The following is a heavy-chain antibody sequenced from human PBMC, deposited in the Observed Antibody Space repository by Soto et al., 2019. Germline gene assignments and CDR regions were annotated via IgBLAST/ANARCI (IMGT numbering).Heavy chain of an antibody. CDR3: ARHDCISTSCYYYYYFTMDV. V-gene: IGHV1-69*13. CDR1: GGTISSYA. Sequence: SVKVSCKASGGTISSYAISWVRQAPGQGLEWMGGIIPIFSTANYAQKFQGRVTITADESTSTAYMELSSLRSEDTAVYYCARHDCISTSCYYYYYFTMDVWGQGTTVTLSS. J-gene: IGHJ6*02. CDR2: IIPIFSTA. D-gene: IGHD2-2*01.